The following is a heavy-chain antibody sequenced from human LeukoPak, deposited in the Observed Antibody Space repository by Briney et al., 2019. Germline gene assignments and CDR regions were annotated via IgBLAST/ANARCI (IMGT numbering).Heavy chain of an antibody. V-gene: IGHV1-2*06. CDR1: GSTFTGYY. J-gene: IGHJ6*02. D-gene: IGHD2-8*01. CDR2: INPGSGGT. CDR3: ARERDRYCTNGVCLYYYYGMDV. Sequence: ASVKVSCKTSGSTFTGYYIHWVRQAPGQGLECMGRINPGSGGTNYAQKFQGRVTMTRDTSISTAYMELSRLRSDDTAVYYCARERDRYCTNGVCLYYYYGMDVWGQGTTVTVSS.